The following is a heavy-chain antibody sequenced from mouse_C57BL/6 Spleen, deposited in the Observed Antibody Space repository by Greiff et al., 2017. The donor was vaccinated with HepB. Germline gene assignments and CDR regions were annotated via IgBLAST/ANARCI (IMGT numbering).Heavy chain of an antibody. CDR3: AKRDYSNYGGFAY. V-gene: IGHV2-9*01. D-gene: IGHD2-5*01. CDR1: GFSLTSYG. Sequence: VKLMESGPGLVAPSQSLSITCTVSGFSLTSYGVDWVRQPTGKGLEWLGVIWGGGSTNYNSALMSRMSISKDNSKSQVFLKMNSLQTDDTAMYYCAKRDYSNYGGFAYWGQGTLVTVSA. CDR2: IWGGGST. J-gene: IGHJ3*01.